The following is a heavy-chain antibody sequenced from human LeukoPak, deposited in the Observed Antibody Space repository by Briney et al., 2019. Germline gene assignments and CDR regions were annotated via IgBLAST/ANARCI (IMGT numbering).Heavy chain of an antibody. Sequence: SGTLSLTCTVASGSISSYYWSWIRQPPGNGLEWIGYVYYSGNAKYNPSLKSRVTISVDTSKNQFSLKLSSVTAADTAVYYCARHEKLGQFDYWGQGTLVTVSS. CDR3: ARHEKLGQFDY. D-gene: IGHD3-10*01. CDR1: SGSISSYY. V-gene: IGHV4-59*08. J-gene: IGHJ4*02. CDR2: VYYSGNA.